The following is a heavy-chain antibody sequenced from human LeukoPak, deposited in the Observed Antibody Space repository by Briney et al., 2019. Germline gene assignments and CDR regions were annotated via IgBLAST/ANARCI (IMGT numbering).Heavy chain of an antibody. D-gene: IGHD5-12*01. CDR2: IYYSGST. Sequence: SESLSLTCTVSGGSLSSYYWSWIRQPPGKGLEWIGYIYYSGSTNYNPSLKGRVTIPVDMSKNQFSLKLSSVTAADTAVYYCARQSGNGYSGYDFQAFDIWGQGTMVTVSS. J-gene: IGHJ3*02. V-gene: IGHV4-59*08. CDR1: GGSLSSYY. CDR3: ARQSGNGYSGYDFQAFDI.